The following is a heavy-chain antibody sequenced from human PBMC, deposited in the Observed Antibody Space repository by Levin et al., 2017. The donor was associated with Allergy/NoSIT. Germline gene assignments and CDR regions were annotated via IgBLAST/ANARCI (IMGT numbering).Heavy chain of an antibody. CDR2: ISGSGGST. V-gene: IGHV3-23*01. CDR1: GFTFSSYA. Sequence: LSLPCAASGFTFSSYAMSWVRQAPGKGLEWVSAISGSGGSTYYADSVKGRFTISRDNSKNTLYLQMNSLRAEDTAVYYCAKDLPDSSGYYYPGYYGMDVWGQGTTVTVSS. D-gene: IGHD3-22*01. CDR3: AKDLPDSSGYYYPGYYGMDV. J-gene: IGHJ6*02.